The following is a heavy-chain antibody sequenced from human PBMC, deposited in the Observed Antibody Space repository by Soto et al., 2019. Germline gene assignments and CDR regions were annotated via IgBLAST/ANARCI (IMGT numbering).Heavy chain of an antibody. J-gene: IGHJ4*02. CDR1: GYTFTNFG. V-gene: IGHV1-18*01. Sequence: QVQLVQSGAEVKKPGASVKVSCKTSGYTFTNFGLSWVRQAPGQGLEWMGWISANNGNTNYAQNFQGRVTMTTDTSTSTACMELRSLRSGDTAVYFFARGGTPIDYWGQGTLVTVSS. CDR2: ISANNGNT. D-gene: IGHD3-16*01. CDR3: ARGGTPIDY.